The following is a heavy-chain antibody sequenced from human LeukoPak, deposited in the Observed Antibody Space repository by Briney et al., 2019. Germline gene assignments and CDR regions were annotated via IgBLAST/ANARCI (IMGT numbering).Heavy chain of an antibody. CDR1: GGSVSSGSYY. J-gene: IGHJ4*02. V-gene: IGHV4-61*02. D-gene: IGHD4-17*01. CDR3: ARADYGAPLDY. CDR2: IYTSGST. Sequence: SETLSLTCTVSGGSVSSGSYYWSWIRQPAGKGLEWIGRIYTSGSTNYNPSLKSRVTISVDTSKNQFSLKLSSVTAADTAVYYCARADYGAPLDYWGQGTLVTVSS.